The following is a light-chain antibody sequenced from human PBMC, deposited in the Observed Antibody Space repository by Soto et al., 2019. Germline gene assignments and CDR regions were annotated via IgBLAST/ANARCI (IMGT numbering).Light chain of an antibody. Sequence: TQSPGTLSSSPGERATLSCRASQSVSSNYLAWYQQKPGQAPRLLIYGASTRATGIPGRFRGSGSGTDFTLTISSLQSEDFAVYYCQQYNQWPPWTFGQGTKVDI. J-gene: IGKJ1*01. V-gene: IGKV3-15*01. CDR1: QSVSSN. CDR2: GAS. CDR3: QQYNQWPPWT.